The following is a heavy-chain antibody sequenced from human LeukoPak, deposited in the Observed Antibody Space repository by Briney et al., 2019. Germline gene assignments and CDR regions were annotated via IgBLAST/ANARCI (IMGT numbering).Heavy chain of an antibody. J-gene: IGHJ4*02. CDR2: ISAYNGNT. Sequence: ASVKVSCTASGYTFTSYGISWVRQAPGQGLEWMGWISAYNGNTNHAQKLQGRVTMTTDTSTSTAYMELRSLRSDDTAVYYCARVDSSDRPNDYWGQGTLVTVSS. V-gene: IGHV1-18*01. CDR3: ARVDSSDRPNDY. CDR1: GYTFTSYG. D-gene: IGHD5-18*01.